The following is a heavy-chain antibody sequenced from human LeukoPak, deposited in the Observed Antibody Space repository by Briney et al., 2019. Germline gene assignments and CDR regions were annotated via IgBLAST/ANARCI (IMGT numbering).Heavy chain of an antibody. CDR2: IRGSSDVI. Sequence: QSGGSLRLSCAASGFTFSSHAMSWVRQAPGKGLEWVSLIRGSSDVIEYADSVRGRFTISRDNSKNTVSLQLNNLRAEDTALYYCAKGQSASSTFDCWGQGTLVTVSS. J-gene: IGHJ4*02. V-gene: IGHV3-23*01. CDR3: AKGQSASSTFDC. CDR1: GFTFSSHA.